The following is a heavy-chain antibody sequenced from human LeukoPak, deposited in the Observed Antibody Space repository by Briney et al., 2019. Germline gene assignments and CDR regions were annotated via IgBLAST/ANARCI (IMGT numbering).Heavy chain of an antibody. CDR3: ARRVEAYYYYYMDV. D-gene: IGHD2-15*01. V-gene: IGHV1-18*04. Sequence: ASVKVSCKASGYTFTSYYMHWVRQAPGQGLEWMGWISAYNGNTNYAQKLQGRVTMTTDTSTSTAYMELRSLRSDDTAVYYCARRVEAYYYYYMDVWGKGTTVTVSS. CDR1: GYTFTSYY. CDR2: ISAYNGNT. J-gene: IGHJ6*03.